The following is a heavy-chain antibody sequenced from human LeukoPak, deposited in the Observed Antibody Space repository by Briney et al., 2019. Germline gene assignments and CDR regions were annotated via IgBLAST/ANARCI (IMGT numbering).Heavy chain of an antibody. CDR3: ATSTPDYYDSSGYFDY. CDR2: IIPIFGTA. J-gene: IGHJ4*02. V-gene: IGHV1-69*13. Sequence: ASVKVSCKASGGTFSSYAISWVRLAPGQGLEWMGGIIPIFGTANYAQKFQGRVTITADESTSTAYMELSSLRSEDTAVYYCATSTPDYYDSSGYFDYWGQGTLVTFSS. CDR1: GGTFSSYA. D-gene: IGHD3-22*01.